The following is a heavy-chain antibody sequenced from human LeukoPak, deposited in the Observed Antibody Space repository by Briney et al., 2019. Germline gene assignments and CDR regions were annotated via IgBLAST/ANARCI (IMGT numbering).Heavy chain of an antibody. J-gene: IGHJ4*02. CDR2: ISGSGGST. Sequence: GGSLRLSCAVSGFTFSSYAMSWVRQAPGKGLEWVSAISGSGGSTYYADSVKGRFTISRDNSKSTLYLQMNSLRAEDTAVYYCATKGVPIGSGWYVYWGQGTLVTVSS. CDR1: GFTFSSYA. CDR3: ATKGVPIGSGWYVY. D-gene: IGHD6-19*01. V-gene: IGHV3-23*01.